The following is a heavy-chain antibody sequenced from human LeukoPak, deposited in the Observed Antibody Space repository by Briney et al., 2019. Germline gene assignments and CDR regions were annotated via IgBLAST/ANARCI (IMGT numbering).Heavy chain of an antibody. Sequence: ASVTVSCKASGYTFTGYYMHWVRQAPGQGLEWMGWINPNSGGTNYAQKFQGRVTMTRDTSISTAYMELSRLRSDDTAVYYCAASAGYSGYARQTFDYWGQETLVTVSS. CDR3: AASAGYSGYARQTFDY. D-gene: IGHD5-12*01. CDR2: INPNSGGT. CDR1: GYTFTGYY. V-gene: IGHV1-2*02. J-gene: IGHJ4*02.